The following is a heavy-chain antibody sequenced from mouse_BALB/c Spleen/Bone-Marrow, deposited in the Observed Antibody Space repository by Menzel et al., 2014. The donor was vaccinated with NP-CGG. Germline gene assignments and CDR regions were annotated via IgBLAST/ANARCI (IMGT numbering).Heavy chain of an antibody. CDR2: INSNCGST. J-gene: IGHJ2*01. V-gene: IGHV5-6-3*01. Sequence: EVHLVESGGGLVQPGGSLKLSCAASGFIFSNYGMSWDRQTPDKRLELVATINSNCGSTYYPDSVKGRFTISRDTAKNTLYLQMSSLKSEETAMYYCVRGNYGNHVGYFDFWGQGTTLTVSS. D-gene: IGHD2-1*01. CDR1: GFIFSNYG. CDR3: VRGNYGNHVGYFDF.